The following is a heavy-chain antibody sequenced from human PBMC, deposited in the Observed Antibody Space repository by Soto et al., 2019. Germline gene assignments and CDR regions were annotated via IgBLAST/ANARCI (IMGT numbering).Heavy chain of an antibody. V-gene: IGHV3-33*01. CDR1: GFTFSTYG. CDR2: IWYDGTNK. J-gene: IGHJ4*02. Sequence: QVQLVESGGGVVQPGRSLRLSCAASGFTFSTYGIHWVRQAPGKGLEWVAFIWYDGTNKYYADSVKGRFTISRDNSKNTLYLQMNSLRAEDTAVYYCARGAAVLDYWGQGTLVTVSS. CDR3: ARGAAVLDY. D-gene: IGHD6-25*01.